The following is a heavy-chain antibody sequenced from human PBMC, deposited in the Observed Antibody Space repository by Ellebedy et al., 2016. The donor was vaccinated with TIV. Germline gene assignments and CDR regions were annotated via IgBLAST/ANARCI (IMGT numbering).Heavy chain of an antibody. CDR2: ISPGDRYT. Sequence: GESLKISXKGSGYSFTTYWIGWVRQMPGKGLEWMGIISPGDRYTRYSPSFQGQVTISADTSISTTCLQWSSLKASDTAMYFCARQAFCGADSCAIDYWGQGTLVAVSS. V-gene: IGHV5-51*01. CDR3: ARQAFCGADSCAIDY. D-gene: IGHD2-21*01. CDR1: GYSFTTYW. J-gene: IGHJ4*02.